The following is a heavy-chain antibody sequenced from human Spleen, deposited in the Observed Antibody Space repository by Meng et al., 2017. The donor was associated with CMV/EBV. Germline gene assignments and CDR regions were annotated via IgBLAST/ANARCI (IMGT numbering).Heavy chain of an antibody. J-gene: IGHJ5*02. CDR2: IIPIFGTA. V-gene: IGHV1-69*05. Sequence: GTFSSYAISWVRQAPGQGLEWMGGIIPIFGTANYAQKFQGRVTITTDESTSTAYMELSSPRSEDTAVYYCAVTIFGVVINPQNWFDPWGQGTLVTVSS. D-gene: IGHD3-3*01. CDR3: AVTIFGVVINPQNWFDP. CDR1: GTFSSYA.